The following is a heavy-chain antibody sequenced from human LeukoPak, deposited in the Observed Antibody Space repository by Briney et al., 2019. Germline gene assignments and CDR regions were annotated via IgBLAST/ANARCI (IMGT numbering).Heavy chain of an antibody. Sequence: GGSLRLSCVVSGFTFSSYWMSWVRQAPGKGLEWVANIKQDGSEKYYVDSVKGRFTISRDNAKNSLYLQMNSLRAEDTAVYYCATGKQCDYWGQGTLVTVSS. CDR1: GFTFSSYW. CDR2: IKQDGSEK. V-gene: IGHV3-7*03. J-gene: IGHJ4*02. CDR3: ATGKQCDY. D-gene: IGHD4-11*01.